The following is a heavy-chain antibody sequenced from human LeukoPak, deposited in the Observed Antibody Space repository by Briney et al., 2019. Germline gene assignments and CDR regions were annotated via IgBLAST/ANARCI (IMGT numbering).Heavy chain of an antibody. V-gene: IGHV4-39*07. CDR3: ARGTGYSGYDSVPQGFDP. J-gene: IGHJ5*02. D-gene: IGHD5-12*01. Sequence: PSETLSLTCTVSGDSVSSSSYYWGWIRQPPGKGLEWIGSMYYSGSTYYNPSLKSRVIISVDTSENRFSLKLSSVTAADTAVYYCARGTGYSGYDSVPQGFDPWGQGTLVTVSS. CDR2: MYYSGST. CDR1: GDSVSSSSYY.